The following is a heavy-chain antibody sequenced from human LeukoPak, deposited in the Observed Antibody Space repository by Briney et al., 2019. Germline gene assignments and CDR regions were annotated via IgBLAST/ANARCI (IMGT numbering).Heavy chain of an antibody. CDR1: GFTFSDYT. Sequence: PGGSLRLSCSASGFTFSDYTMHWVRQAPGKGLDYVSGISSSGGSTYYADSVKGRFTISRDNAKNSLYLQMNSLRADDTAVYYCARDEASPLSYFFNYWGQGTLVTVSS. V-gene: IGHV3-64*04. D-gene: IGHD2-21*01. J-gene: IGHJ4*02. CDR3: ARDEASPLSYFFNY. CDR2: ISSSGGST.